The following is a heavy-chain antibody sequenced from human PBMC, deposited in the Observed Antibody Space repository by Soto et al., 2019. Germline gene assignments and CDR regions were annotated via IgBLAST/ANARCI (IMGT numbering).Heavy chain of an antibody. V-gene: IGHV3-30*18. J-gene: IGHJ6*02. CDR2: ISYDGSNK. D-gene: IGHD2-15*01. Sequence: QVQLVESGGGVVQPGRSLRLSCAASGFTFRSYGMHWVRQAPGKGLEWVAVISYDGSNKYYADSVKGRFTISRDNSKNTLYLQMNSLRAEDTAVYYCAKADPLLRYCSGGSCYPNYYYYYGMDVWGQGTTVTVSS. CDR1: GFTFRSYG. CDR3: AKADPLLRYCSGGSCYPNYYYYYGMDV.